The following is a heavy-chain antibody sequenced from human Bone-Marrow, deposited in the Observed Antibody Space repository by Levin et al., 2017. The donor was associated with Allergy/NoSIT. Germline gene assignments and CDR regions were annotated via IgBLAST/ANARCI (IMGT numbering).Heavy chain of an antibody. V-gene: IGHV1-18*01. CDR3: ARDRSYFGFDY. Sequence: ASVKVSCKPSGYSFTTYGISWVRQAPGQGLEWIGWISTYNGNTKYSENIQGRVIMTTDTSTSTAYMELRSLRSDDTAVYYCARDRSYFGFDYWGQGTLVTVSS. D-gene: IGHD3-10*01. J-gene: IGHJ4*02. CDR2: ISTYNGNT. CDR1: GYSFTTYG.